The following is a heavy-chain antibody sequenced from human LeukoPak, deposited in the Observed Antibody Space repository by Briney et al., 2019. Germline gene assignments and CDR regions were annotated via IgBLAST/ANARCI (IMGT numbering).Heavy chain of an antibody. J-gene: IGHJ4*02. D-gene: IGHD3-16*01. Sequence: KPSETLSLTCAVYGGSFSGYYWSWIRQPPGKGLEWIGEINHSGSTNYNPSLKSRVTISVDTSKNQFSLKLSSVTAADTAVYYCARAIANYDYVWGSYNSDMFDYWGQGTLVTVSS. V-gene: IGHV4-34*01. CDR3: ARAIANYDYVWGSYNSDMFDY. CDR2: INHSGST. CDR1: GGSFSGYY.